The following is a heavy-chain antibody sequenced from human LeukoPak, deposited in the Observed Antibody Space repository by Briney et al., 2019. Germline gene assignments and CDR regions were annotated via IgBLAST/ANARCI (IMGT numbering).Heavy chain of an antibody. CDR1: GYTFTSYY. V-gene: IGHV1-46*01. CDR2: INPSGGRT. J-gene: IGHJ5*02. Sequence: GASVKVSCKASGYTFTSYYIHWVRQGPGQGLEWMGIINPSGGRTSYAQKFQGRVTMTRDMSTSTVYMGLSSLRSEDTAIYYCARGDGEAASLWENWFDPWGQGTLVTVSS. CDR3: ARGDGEAASLWENWFDP. D-gene: IGHD6-13*01.